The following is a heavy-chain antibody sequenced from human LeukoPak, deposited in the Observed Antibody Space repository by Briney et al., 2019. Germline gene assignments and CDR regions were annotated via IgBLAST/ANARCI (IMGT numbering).Heavy chain of an antibody. CDR1: GGSISGYY. V-gene: IGHV4-4*07. D-gene: IGHD4-17*01. J-gene: IGHJ4*02. CDR3: ARVNPGYGDHLDD. CDR2: IYTNGAT. Sequence: SETLPLTCTVSGGSISGYYWTWIRQPAGKGLEWIGHIYTNGATRYTPSLQSRVIISADKSKKEVSLKLSSVTAADTSMYSCARVNPGYGDHLDDWGKGILVTVSS.